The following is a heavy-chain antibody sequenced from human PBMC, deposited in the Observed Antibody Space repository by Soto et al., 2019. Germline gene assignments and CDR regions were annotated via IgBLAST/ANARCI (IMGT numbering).Heavy chain of an antibody. CDR2: IRSKAYNYAT. CDR1: GFSRSGSA. V-gene: IGHV3-73*02. J-gene: IGHJ4*02. Sequence: EVQLVDSGGGLVQPGGSLRLSCAASGFSRSGSAIQWVRQASGKGLEWVGRIRSKAYNYATPYAASVRGRFTISRDDSKNTAYLQMNSLKTEDTAVYDCAVGVQGDFDYWGQGTLVTVSS. CDR3: AVGVQGDFDY. D-gene: IGHD1-26*01.